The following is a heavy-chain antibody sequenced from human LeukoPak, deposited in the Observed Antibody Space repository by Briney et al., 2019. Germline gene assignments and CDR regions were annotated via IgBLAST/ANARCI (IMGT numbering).Heavy chain of an antibody. V-gene: IGHV1-24*01. Sequence: ASVKLSCKVSGYTLTELSMHWVRQAPGKGLEWMGGFDPEDGETIYAQKFQGRATMTEDTSTDTAYMELSSLRSEDTAVYYCASVLRFLEWSFLQHWGQGTLVTVSS. J-gene: IGHJ1*01. D-gene: IGHD3-3*01. CDR1: GYTLTELS. CDR2: FDPEDGET. CDR3: ASVLRFLEWSFLQH.